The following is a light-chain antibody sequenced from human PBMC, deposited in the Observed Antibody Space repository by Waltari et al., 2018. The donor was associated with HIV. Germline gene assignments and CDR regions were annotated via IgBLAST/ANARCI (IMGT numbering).Light chain of an antibody. V-gene: IGLV4-69*01. Sequence: QLMVTQAPSASASLGASVKLTCTLTSGYSRYAIAWHQQYSGEGPRYLMKVNSDGSHIKGDGIPDRFSGSSSGTERFLTISSLQSEDEADYYCQAWGAGTHVFGGGTKLTVL. CDR2: VNSDGSH. CDR1: SGYSRYA. CDR3: QAWGAGTHV. J-gene: IGLJ2*01.